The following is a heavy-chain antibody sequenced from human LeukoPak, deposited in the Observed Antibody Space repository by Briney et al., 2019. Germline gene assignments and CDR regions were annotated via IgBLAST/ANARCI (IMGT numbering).Heavy chain of an antibody. CDR2: INYSGST. Sequence: SETLSLTCAVYGGSFSGYYWSWIRQPPGKGLEWIGEINYSGSTNYNPSLKSRVTISVDTSKNQFSLKLSSVTAADTAVYYCARIMYDILTGYYKDAFDIWGQGTMVTVSS. J-gene: IGHJ3*02. V-gene: IGHV4-34*01. CDR1: GGSFSGYY. D-gene: IGHD3-9*01. CDR3: ARIMYDILTGYYKDAFDI.